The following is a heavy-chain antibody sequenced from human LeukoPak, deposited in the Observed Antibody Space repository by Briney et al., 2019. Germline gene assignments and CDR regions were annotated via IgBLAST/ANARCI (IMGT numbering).Heavy chain of an antibody. V-gene: IGHV3-30*18. J-gene: IGHJ4*02. Sequence: GGSLRLSCAASGFTFSTYAMHWVRQAPGKGLEWVAVISNGATKKYYADSVKGRSTISRDNSENTLYLQMNSLRAEDTAVYYCAKDMNTVTTTFDYWGQGTLVTVSS. CDR2: ISNGATKK. D-gene: IGHD4-17*01. CDR3: AKDMNTVTTTFDY. CDR1: GFTFSTYA.